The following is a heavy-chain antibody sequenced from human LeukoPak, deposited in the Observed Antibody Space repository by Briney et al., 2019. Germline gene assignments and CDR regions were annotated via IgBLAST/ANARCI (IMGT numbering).Heavy chain of an antibody. CDR3: ATSPDFGVVILFYFDY. Sequence: PGGSLRLSCAASGFTFSDYYMNWIRQAPGKGLEWVSAISGSGGSTYYADSVKGRFTISRDNSKNTLYLQMSSLRAEDTAVYYCATSPDFGVVILFYFDYWGQGTLVTVSS. D-gene: IGHD3-3*01. CDR1: GFTFSDYY. V-gene: IGHV3-23*01. J-gene: IGHJ4*02. CDR2: ISGSGGST.